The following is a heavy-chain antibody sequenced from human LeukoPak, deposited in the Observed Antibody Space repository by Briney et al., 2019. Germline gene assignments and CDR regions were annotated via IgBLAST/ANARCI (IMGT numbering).Heavy chain of an antibody. Sequence: ASVKVSCKASGYTFTGYYMHWVRQAPGQGLEWMGRINPNSGGTNYAQKFQGRVTMTRDTSISTAYMELSRLRSDDAAVYYCAREGSSGWYGHDYWGQGTLVTVSS. D-gene: IGHD6-19*01. CDR2: INPNSGGT. CDR3: AREGSSGWYGHDY. V-gene: IGHV1-2*06. J-gene: IGHJ4*02. CDR1: GYTFTGYY.